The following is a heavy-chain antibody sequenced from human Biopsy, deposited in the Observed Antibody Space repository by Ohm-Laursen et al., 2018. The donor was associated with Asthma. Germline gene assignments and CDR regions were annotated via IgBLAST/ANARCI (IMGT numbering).Heavy chain of an antibody. CDR3: ARGSSSRLSQWELLVSGGKRAHSYYGMDV. J-gene: IGHJ6*02. D-gene: IGHD1-26*01. CDR2: IYYSGST. V-gene: IGHV4-59*12. Sequence: SDTLSLTCTVSGVSISSDYWSWIRQPPGKGLEWIGHIYYSGSTNYQPSLKSRVTLSVDTSKNQFSLRLTSVTAADTAVYYCARGSSSRLSQWELLVSGGKRAHSYYGMDVWGQGTTVTVSS. CDR1: GVSISSDY.